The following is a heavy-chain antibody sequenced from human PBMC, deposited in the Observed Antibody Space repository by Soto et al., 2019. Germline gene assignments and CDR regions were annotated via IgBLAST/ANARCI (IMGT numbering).Heavy chain of an antibody. Sequence: SETLSLTCSVSGVSISSGSYYWSWIRQHPGKGLEWIGNIYHSGSTYYNPSLKSRVTISVETSKKQFSLDLSSVTAADTAVYYCARSTVMKYDGCGYQCPYWGQGRLVPVSS. J-gene: IGHJ4*02. CDR3: ARSTVMKYDGCGYQCPY. D-gene: IGHD3-22*01. CDR2: IYHSGST. V-gene: IGHV4-31*03. CDR1: GVSISSGSYY.